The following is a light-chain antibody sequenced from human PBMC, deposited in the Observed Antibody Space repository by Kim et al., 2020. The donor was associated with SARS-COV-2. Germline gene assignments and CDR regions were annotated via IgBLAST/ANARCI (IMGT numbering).Light chain of an antibody. J-gene: IGKJ3*01. CDR3: HQHYRAPPT. Sequence: APINCKSSQSVLYSSNNKNYLAWYQQKPGQPPKLLIYWASTRESGVPDRFSGSGSGTDFTLTISNLQAEDVAVYYCHQHYRAPPTFGPGPKVDIK. CDR1: QSVLYSSNNKNY. CDR2: WAS. V-gene: IGKV4-1*01.